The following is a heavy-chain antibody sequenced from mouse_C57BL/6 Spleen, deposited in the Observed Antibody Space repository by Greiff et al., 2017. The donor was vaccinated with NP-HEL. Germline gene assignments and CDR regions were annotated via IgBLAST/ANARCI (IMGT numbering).Heavy chain of an antibody. CDR1: GFNIKDDY. CDR3: TITTVVATFDH. J-gene: IGHJ2*01. D-gene: IGHD1-1*01. V-gene: IGHV14-4*01. CDR2: IDPENGDT. Sequence: VQLQQSGAELVRPGASVKLSCTASGFNIKDDYMHWVKQRPEQGLEWIGWIDPENGDTEYASKFQGKATITADTSSNTAYLQLSSLTSEDTAVYYCTITTVVATFDHWGQGTTLTVSS.